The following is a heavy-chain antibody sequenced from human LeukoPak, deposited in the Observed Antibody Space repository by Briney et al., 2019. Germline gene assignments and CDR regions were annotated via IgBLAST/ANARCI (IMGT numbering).Heavy chain of an antibody. V-gene: IGHV3-23*01. Sequence: GGSLRLSYAASGFTFSSYAMSWVRQAPGKGLEWVSTISGSDGSTYYADSLKGRFTISRDNSKNTLYLQMNSLRAEDTAVYYCAPLGYCSDTSCSDTDYWGQGTLVTVSS. CDR3: APLGYCSDTSCSDTDY. D-gene: IGHD2-2*01. J-gene: IGHJ4*02. CDR1: GFTFSSYA. CDR2: ISGSDGST.